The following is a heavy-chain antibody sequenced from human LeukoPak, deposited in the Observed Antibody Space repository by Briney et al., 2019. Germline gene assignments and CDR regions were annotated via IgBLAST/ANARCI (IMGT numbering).Heavy chain of an antibody. V-gene: IGHV4-34*01. CDR2: VNHVGST. CDR1: GGSFSTYY. D-gene: IGHD2-2*01. CDR3: ARAPPYCSSTSCYPNRWFDP. J-gene: IGHJ5*02. Sequence: SETLSLTCAVHGGSFSTYYWCWIRQPPGKGLEWIGEVNHVGSTHYNPSLKSRVTISVDTSTNQFPLKLSSVPAADTAVYYCARAPPYCSSTSCYPNRWFDPWGQETLVTVSS.